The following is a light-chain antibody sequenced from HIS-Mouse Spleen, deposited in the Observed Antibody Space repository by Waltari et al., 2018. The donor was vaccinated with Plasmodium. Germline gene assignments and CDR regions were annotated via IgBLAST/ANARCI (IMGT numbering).Light chain of an antibody. CDR3: YSTDSSGNHRV. V-gene: IGLV3-10*01. CDR2: EDR. Sequence: SYELTQPPSVSVSPGQTARITCSGDALPKKYAYWYQQKSGQAPVLVIYEDRKRPVGIPWRFSGSSSGTMATLTISGAQVEDEADYYCYSTDSSGNHRVFGGGTKLTVL. J-gene: IGLJ3*02. CDR1: ALPKKY.